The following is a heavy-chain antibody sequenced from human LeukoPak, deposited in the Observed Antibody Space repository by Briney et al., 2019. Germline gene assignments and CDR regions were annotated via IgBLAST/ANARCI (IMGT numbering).Heavy chain of an antibody. CDR2: IYYSGST. J-gene: IGHJ3*02. CDR1: GGSISSYY. Sequence: KPSETLSLTCTVSGGSISSYYWSWIRQPPGKGLEWIGYIYYSGSTNYNPSLKSRVTISVDTSKNQFSLKLSSVTAADTAVYYCAGSRPFAFDIWGQGTMVTVSS. CDR3: AGSRPFAFDI. V-gene: IGHV4-59*01. D-gene: IGHD2-2*01.